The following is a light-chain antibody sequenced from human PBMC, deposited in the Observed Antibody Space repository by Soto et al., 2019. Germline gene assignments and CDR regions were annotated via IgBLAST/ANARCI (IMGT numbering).Light chain of an antibody. J-gene: IGLJ1*01. CDR3: SSYTSSSTLSYV. CDR2: EVS. CDR1: SSDVGGYNY. V-gene: IGLV2-14*01. Sequence: QSVLPQPASVSGSPGQSITISCTGTSSDVGGYNYVSWYQQHPGKAPKVIIYEVSNWPSGVANRSSGSKSGNTASLAISGLQAEDEADYYCSSYTSSSTLSYVFGTGTKVTVL.